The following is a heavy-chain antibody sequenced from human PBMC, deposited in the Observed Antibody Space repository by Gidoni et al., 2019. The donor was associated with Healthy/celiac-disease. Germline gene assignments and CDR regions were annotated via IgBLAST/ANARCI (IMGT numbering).Heavy chain of an antibody. CDR3: ARRRITMVRGAQGAYFQH. Sequence: QVQLQQWGAGLLKPSETLSLTCAVDGGSVSGYYWSWIRQPPGKGLEWIGEINHSGSTNYNPSLKRRVTISVDTSKNQFSLKLRSVTAADTAVYYCARRRITMVRGAQGAYFQHWGQGTLVTVSS. CDR2: INHSGST. CDR1: GGSVSGYY. D-gene: IGHD3-10*01. V-gene: IGHV4-34*01. J-gene: IGHJ1*01.